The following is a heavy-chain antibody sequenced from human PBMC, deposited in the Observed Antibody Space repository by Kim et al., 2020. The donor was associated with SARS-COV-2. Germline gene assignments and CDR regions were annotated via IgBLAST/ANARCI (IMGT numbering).Heavy chain of an antibody. CDR3: AIPYSSSFSFDY. CDR1: GFTFSSYA. CDR2: ISGSGGST. J-gene: IGHJ4*02. V-gene: IGHV3-23*01. D-gene: IGHD6-13*01. Sequence: GGSLRLSCAASGFTFSSYAMSWVRQAPGKGLEWVSAISGSGGSTYYADPVKGRFTISRDNSKNPLFLQMNSLRAEDTAVYSCAIPYSSSFSFDYWGQGTLVTVSS.